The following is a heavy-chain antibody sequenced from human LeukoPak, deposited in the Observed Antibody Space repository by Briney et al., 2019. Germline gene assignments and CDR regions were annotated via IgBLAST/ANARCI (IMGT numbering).Heavy chain of an antibody. Sequence: GGPLRLSCAASGFTFSNAWKRWVPQAPGKGVEWVVRIKSKTDGGTTDYAAPVTGRFTISRHDSKNTLYLQVKSLKTDDRALYYCAAANGAYSGGGASDYWGQGTLVAVSS. J-gene: IGHJ4*02. CDR2: IKSKTDGGTT. CDR1: GFTFSNAW. D-gene: IGHD6-19*01. V-gene: IGHV3-15*01. CDR3: AAANGAYSGGGASDY.